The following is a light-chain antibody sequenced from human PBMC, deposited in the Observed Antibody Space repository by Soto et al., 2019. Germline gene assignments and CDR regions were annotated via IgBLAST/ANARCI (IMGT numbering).Light chain of an antibody. CDR2: KAS. V-gene: IGKV1-5*03. Sequence: DIQMTQSPSTLSASVGDRVTITCRASQSVSSRLAWYQQKPGKAPKVLIYKASSLESGVPSRFSGSGSGTEFTLTIRSLQPDDFATYYCQQYNNYWTFGQGTKVEIK. CDR1: QSVSSR. J-gene: IGKJ1*01. CDR3: QQYNNYWT.